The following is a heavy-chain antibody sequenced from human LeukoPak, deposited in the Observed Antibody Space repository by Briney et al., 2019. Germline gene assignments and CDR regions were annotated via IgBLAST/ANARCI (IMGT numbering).Heavy chain of an antibody. CDR2: IKEDGSEK. CDR3: ARHSSGYY. J-gene: IGHJ4*02. D-gene: IGHD3-22*01. Sequence: GGSLRLSCAVSGFTFSSSWMSWVRQAPGKGLEWVANIKEDGSEKYYVDSVKGRFTISRDDAKNPLYLQLNSLRVEDTAVYYCARHSSGYYWGQGTLVTVSS. V-gene: IGHV3-7*01. CDR1: GFTFSSSW.